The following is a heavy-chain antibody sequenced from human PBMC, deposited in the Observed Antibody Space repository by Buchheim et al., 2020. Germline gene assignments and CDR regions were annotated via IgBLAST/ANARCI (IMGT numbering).Heavy chain of an antibody. CDR1: GFTFSSSG. J-gene: IGHJ4*02. V-gene: IGHV3-33*01. D-gene: IGHD4/OR15-4a*01. CDR2: IWYDGSNK. Sequence: QVQLVESGGGVVQPGRSLRLSCAASGFTFSSSGMHWVRQAPGKGLEWVAVIWYDGSNKYYADSVKGRFTIFRDNSKNTLYLQMNSLRAEDTAVYSCARDEVRIGAGHFDYWSQGTL. CDR3: ARDEVRIGAGHFDY.